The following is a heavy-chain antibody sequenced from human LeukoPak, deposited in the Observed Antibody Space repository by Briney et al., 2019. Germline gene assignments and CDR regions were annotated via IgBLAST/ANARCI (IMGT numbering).Heavy chain of an antibody. CDR2: ISYDGSND. Sequence: AVISYDGSNDYYVDSVKGRFTISRDNSKNTLYLQMNSLRAEDTAVYYCARDLVGATTGFDYWGQGTLVTVSS. J-gene: IGHJ4*02. D-gene: IGHD1-26*01. CDR3: ARDLVGATTGFDY. V-gene: IGHV3-30*03.